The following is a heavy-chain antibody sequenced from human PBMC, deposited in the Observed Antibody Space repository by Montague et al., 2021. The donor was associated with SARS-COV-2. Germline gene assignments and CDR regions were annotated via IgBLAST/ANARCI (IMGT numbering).Heavy chain of an antibody. CDR2: INHSGTT. D-gene: IGHD4-23*01. CDR1: GGSFSGFY. J-gene: IGHJ4*02. CDR3: ARWDPQTLTLIGLRGKSASDY. V-gene: IGHV4-34*01. Sequence: SETLSLTCAVHGGSFSGFYWTWIRQSPGKGLEWIAEINHSGTTNYNFNPSLRSRVTISVDTSKSQFSLKLSSVTAADTGVYYCARWDPQTLTLIGLRGKSASDYWGQGTPVTVSS.